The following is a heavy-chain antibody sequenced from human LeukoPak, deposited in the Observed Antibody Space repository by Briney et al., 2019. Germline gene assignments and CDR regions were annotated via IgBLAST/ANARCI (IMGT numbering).Heavy chain of an antibody. J-gene: IGHJ4*02. CDR1: GFTFDDYA. D-gene: IGHD1-26*01. Sequence: GGSLRLSCAASGFTFDDYAMHWVRQAPGKGLEWVSGISWNSGSIGYADSVKGRFTISRDNAKNSLYLQMNSLRAEDTALYYCAKDMASIVGATALDYWGQGTLVTVSS. CDR3: AKDMASIVGATALDY. V-gene: IGHV3-9*01. CDR2: ISWNSGSI.